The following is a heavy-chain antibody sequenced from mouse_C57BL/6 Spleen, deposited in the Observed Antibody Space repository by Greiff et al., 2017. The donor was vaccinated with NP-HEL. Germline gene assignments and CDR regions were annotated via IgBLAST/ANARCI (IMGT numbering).Heavy chain of an antibody. D-gene: IGHD1-1*01. V-gene: IGHV5-6*01. Sequence: EVKLVESGGDLVKPGGSLKLSCAASGFTFSSYGMSWVRQTPDKRLEWVATISSGGSYTYYTDSVKGRFTISRDNAKNTLYLQMSSLKSEDTAMYYCATITTVVAPFDYWGQGTTLTVSS. J-gene: IGHJ2*01. CDR1: GFTFSSYG. CDR2: ISSGGSYT. CDR3: ATITTVVAPFDY.